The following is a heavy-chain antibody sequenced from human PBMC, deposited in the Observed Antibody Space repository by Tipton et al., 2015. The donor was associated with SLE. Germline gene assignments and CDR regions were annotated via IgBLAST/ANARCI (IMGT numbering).Heavy chain of an antibody. J-gene: IGHJ4*02. CDR2: IYYSGRT. CDR3: ARNYYDSSGYNFFDY. V-gene: IGHV4-31*02. D-gene: IGHD3-22*01. CDR1: GYSISTSDSNW. Sequence: LRLSCAVSGYSISTSDSNWWDWIRQHPGKGLEWIGNIYYSGRTYYNPSLKSRISISADTSKNQFSLRLSSVTAADTAVYYCARNYYDSSGYNFFDYWGQGTLVTVSS.